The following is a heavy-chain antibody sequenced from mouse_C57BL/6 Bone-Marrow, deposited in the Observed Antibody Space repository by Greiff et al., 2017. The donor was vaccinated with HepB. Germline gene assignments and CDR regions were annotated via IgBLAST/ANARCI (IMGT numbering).Heavy chain of an antibody. Sequence: EVQLVESGGGLVQPGGSLKLSCAASGIDFSRYWMSWVRRAPGKGLEWIGEINPDSSTINYAPSLKDKFIISRDNAKNTLYLQMSKVRSEDTALYYCARRAHYYGSSYWYFDVWGTGTTVTVSS. D-gene: IGHD1-1*01. CDR1: GIDFSRYW. V-gene: IGHV4-1*01. J-gene: IGHJ1*03. CDR3: ARRAHYYGSSYWYFDV. CDR2: INPDSSTI.